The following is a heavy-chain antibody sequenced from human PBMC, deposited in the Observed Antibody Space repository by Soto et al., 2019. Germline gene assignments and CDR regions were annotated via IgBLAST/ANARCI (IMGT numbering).Heavy chain of an antibody. D-gene: IGHD6-19*01. Sequence: EVQLVESGGGLVKPGGSLTLSCAASGFTFSHYTMNWGRQAPGKGLEWVSSISRSIRNIYYADPVKGPLTITSDKAKNSLYVHMNSLIAGDTAVYYCARDLSVPGTNSFYYYGMYVWGQGTTVTVSS. CDR1: GFTFSHYT. CDR3: ARDLSVPGTNSFYYYGMYV. J-gene: IGHJ6*01. V-gene: IGHV3-21*01. CDR2: ISRSIRNI.